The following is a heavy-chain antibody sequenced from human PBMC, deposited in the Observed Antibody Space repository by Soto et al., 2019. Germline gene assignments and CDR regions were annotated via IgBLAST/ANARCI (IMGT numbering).Heavy chain of an antibody. CDR3: ARDRADSSRYYYFDY. J-gene: IGHJ4*02. CDR1: GYTFTGYY. CDR2: INPNGGGT. D-gene: IGHD6-25*01. Sequence: ASVKVSCKASGYTFTGYYMHWVRQAPGQGLEWMGWINPNGGGTNYAQKFQGWVTMTRDTSISTAYMELSRLRSDDTAVYYCARDRADSSRYYYFDYWGQGTLVTVSS. V-gene: IGHV1-2*04.